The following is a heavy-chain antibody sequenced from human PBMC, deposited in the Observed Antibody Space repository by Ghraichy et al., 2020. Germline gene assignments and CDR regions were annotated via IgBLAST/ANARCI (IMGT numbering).Heavy chain of an antibody. CDR3: AKGKYQLLSARLYYFDY. J-gene: IGHJ4*02. Sequence: GGSLRLSCAASGFTFSSYAMSWVRQAPGKGLEWVSAISGSGGSTYYADSVKGRFTISRDNSKNTLYLQMNSLRAEDTAVYYCAKGKYQLLSARLYYFDYWGQGTLVTVSS. D-gene: IGHD2-2*01. V-gene: IGHV3-23*01. CDR1: GFTFSSYA. CDR2: ISGSGGST.